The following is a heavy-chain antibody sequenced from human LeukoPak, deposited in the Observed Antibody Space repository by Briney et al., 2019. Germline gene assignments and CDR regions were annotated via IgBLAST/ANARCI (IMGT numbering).Heavy chain of an antibody. CDR3: ARDLAHYDFWSGPKGDFDY. CDR1: GFTFTSYP. D-gene: IGHD3-3*01. J-gene: IGHJ4*02. Sequence: PGGFLRLSCAASGFTFTSYPMHWVRQAPGKGLEWVAVISYDGSNKYYADSVKGRFTISRDNSKKTVYLQMNSLRAEDTAVYYCARDLAHYDFWSGPKGDFDYWGQGTLVTVSS. V-gene: IGHV3-30*04. CDR2: ISYDGSNK.